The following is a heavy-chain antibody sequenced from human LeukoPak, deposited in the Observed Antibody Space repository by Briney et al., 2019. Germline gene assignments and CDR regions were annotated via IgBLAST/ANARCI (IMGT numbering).Heavy chain of an antibody. V-gene: IGHV1-2*02. Sequence: ASVKVSCKASGYAFNVYYIHWVRQAPGQGLEWMGWIHPDSGATNYAQKFQGRVTLTRDRSITPLYMELSTLRFDDTAIYSCVRENWRYHYCGQGTLVTVSS. J-gene: IGHJ4*02. CDR3: VRENWRYHY. CDR1: GYAFNVYY. CDR2: IHPDSGAT. D-gene: IGHD1-1*01.